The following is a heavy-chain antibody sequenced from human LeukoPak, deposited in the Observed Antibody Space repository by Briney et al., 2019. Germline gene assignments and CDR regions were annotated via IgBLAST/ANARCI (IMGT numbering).Heavy chain of an antibody. CDR2: IYHSGNT. CDR1: GGSISSSNYY. J-gene: IGHJ5*02. Sequence: PSETLSLTCTVSGGSISSSNYYWGWIRQPPGKGLEWIGNIYHSGNTYYNPSLKSRVTISVDTSKNQFSLKLSSVTAADTAVYYCARPMASYSSSWYNWFDPWGQGTLVTVSS. CDR3: ARPMASYSSSWYNWFDP. D-gene: IGHD6-13*01. V-gene: IGHV4-39*01.